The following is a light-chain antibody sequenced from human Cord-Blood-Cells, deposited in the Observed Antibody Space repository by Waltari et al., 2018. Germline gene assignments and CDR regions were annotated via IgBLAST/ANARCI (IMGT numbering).Light chain of an antibody. CDR3: YSSAGSSTYV. V-gene: IGLV2-23*01. Sequence: ALTQPASVSGSPGQSITISCTGTSSDVGSYNLVSWYQQHPGKAPKLMIYEGSKRPSGVSNRFSGSKSGNTASLTISGLQAEDEADDYCYSSAGSSTYVFGTGTRVTVV. CDR2: EGS. J-gene: IGLJ1*01. CDR1: SSDVGSYNL.